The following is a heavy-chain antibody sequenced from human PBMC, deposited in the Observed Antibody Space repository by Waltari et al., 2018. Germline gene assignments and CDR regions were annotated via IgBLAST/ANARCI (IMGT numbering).Heavy chain of an antibody. CDR2: IWYDGSNK. V-gene: IGHV3-33*01. D-gene: IGHD5-12*01. Sequence: QVQLVESGGGVVQPGRSLRLSCAASGFTFSSYGMHWVRQAPGTGLEGLEWVAVIWYDGSNKYYADSVKGRFTISRDNSKNTLYLQMNSLRAEDTAVYYCARVGVYSGYDESYYFDYWGQGTLVTVSS. CDR3: ARVGVYSGYDESYYFDY. J-gene: IGHJ4*02. CDR1: GFTFSSYG.